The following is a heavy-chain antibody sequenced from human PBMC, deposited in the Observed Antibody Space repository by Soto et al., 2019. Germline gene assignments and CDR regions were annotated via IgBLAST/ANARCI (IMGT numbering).Heavy chain of an antibody. CDR1: GGSISSGGYS. CDR2: IYHSGST. D-gene: IGHD2-2*01. CDR3: ARYQLLSGWFDP. Sequence: QLQLQESGSGLVKPSQTLSLTCAVSGGSISSGGYSWSWIRQPPGKGLEWIGYIYHSGSTYYNPSRKSRVTRSVDRPKNQFSLKLSSVTAADTAVYYCARYQLLSGWFDPWGQGTLVTVSS. J-gene: IGHJ5*02. V-gene: IGHV4-30-2*01.